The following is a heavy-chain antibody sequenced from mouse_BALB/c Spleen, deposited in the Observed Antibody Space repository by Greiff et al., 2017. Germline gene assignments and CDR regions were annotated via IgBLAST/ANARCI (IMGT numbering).Heavy chain of an antibody. J-gene: IGHJ4*01. CDR3: VRAHYYGYAMDY. D-gene: IGHD2-1*01. Sequence: VQLQQSGPGLVAPSQSLSITCTVSGFSLTSYDISWIRQPPGKGLEWLGVIWTGGGTNYNSAFMSRLSISKDNSKSQVFLKMNSLQTDDTAIYYCVRAHYYGYAMDYWGQGTSVTVSS. V-gene: IGHV2-9-2*01. CDR2: IWTGGGT. CDR1: GFSLTSYD.